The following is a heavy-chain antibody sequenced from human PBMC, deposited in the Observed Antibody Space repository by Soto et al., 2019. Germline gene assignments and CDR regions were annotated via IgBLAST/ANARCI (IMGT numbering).Heavy chain of an antibody. CDR3: AWDALGGAYDFWH. V-gene: IGHV3-66*01. CDR1: GFIVTNYF. J-gene: IGHJ4*02. CDR2: ISNGGDT. Sequence: EVQLVESGGGLVQPGGSLRLSCAASGFIVTNYFMTWVRQAPGKGPEWVSVISNGGDTYYADSVRGRFTISRDSAKNTLYLQMSTLRVDDTAVYYCAWDALGGAYDFWHGGQGTLVTVSS. D-gene: IGHD3-3*01.